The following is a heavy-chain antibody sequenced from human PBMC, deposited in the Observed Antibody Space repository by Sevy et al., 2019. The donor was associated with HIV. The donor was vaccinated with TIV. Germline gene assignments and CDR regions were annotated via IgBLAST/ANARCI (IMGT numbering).Heavy chain of an antibody. V-gene: IGHV1-18*01. D-gene: IGHD6-19*01. Sequence: ASVKVSCKASGYTFTSYGISWVRQAPGQGLEWMGWISAYNGNTNYAQKLQGRVTMTTDTSTSTAYMELRSLRSDDTAVYYCARDRGIAVTTPYFDYWGQGTLVTVSS. J-gene: IGHJ4*02. CDR2: ISAYNGNT. CDR3: ARDRGIAVTTPYFDY. CDR1: GYTFTSYG.